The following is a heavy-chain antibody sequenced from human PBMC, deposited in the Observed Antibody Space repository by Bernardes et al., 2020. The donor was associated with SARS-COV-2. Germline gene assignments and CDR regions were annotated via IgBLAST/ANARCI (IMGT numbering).Heavy chain of an antibody. J-gene: IGHJ6*02. CDR3: AKDLAYYDSSGYYSPPRGYYYGMDV. V-gene: IGHV3-30*18. Sequence: SLRLSCAASGFTFSSYGMHWVRQAPGKGLEWVAVISYDGSNKYYADSVKGRFTISRDNSKNTLYLQMNSLRAEDTAVYYCAKDLAYYDSSGYYSPPRGYYYGMDVWGQGTTVTVSS. CDR2: ISYDGSNK. D-gene: IGHD3-22*01. CDR1: GFTFSSYG.